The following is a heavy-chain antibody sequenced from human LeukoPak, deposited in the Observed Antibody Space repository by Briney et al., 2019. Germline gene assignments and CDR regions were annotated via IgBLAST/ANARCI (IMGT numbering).Heavy chain of an antibody. D-gene: IGHD2-15*01. Sequence: PGESLRLSCAASGFSFSTYWMTWVRQAPGKGLEWVSYISSSGSTIYYADSVKGRFTISRDNAKNSLYLQMNSLRAEDTAVYYCARDCSGGSCYPYWGQGTLVTVSS. CDR3: ARDCSGGSCYPY. CDR1: GFSFSTYW. V-gene: IGHV3-48*04. J-gene: IGHJ4*02. CDR2: ISSSGSTI.